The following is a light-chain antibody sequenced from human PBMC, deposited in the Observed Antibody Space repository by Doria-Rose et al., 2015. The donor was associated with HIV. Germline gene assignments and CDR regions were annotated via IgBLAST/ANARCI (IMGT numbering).Light chain of an antibody. CDR2: GAS. CDR3: HQYNNWPT. CDR1: QSVSTD. V-gene: IGKV3-15*01. J-gene: IGKJ5*01. Sequence: TQSPETLSVSPGESATLSCRASQSVSTDLAWYQHKPGQAPRLLIWGASTGATGIPARFSGSGSGTEFTLTISSLQSEDFAIYFCHQYNNWPTFGQGTRLDIK.